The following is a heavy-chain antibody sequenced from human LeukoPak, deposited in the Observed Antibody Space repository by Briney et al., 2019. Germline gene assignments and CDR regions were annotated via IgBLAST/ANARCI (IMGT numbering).Heavy chain of an antibody. CDR3: ATDLGYYDSSGTRYYFDY. Sequence: ASVKVSCKVSGYTLTELSMHWVRQAPGKGLEWMGGFDPEDGETIYAQKFQGRVTMTEDTSTDTAYMELGSLRSEDTAVYYCATDLGYYDSSGTRYYFDYWGQGTLVTVSS. CDR1: GYTLTELS. D-gene: IGHD3-22*01. V-gene: IGHV1-24*01. CDR2: FDPEDGET. J-gene: IGHJ4*02.